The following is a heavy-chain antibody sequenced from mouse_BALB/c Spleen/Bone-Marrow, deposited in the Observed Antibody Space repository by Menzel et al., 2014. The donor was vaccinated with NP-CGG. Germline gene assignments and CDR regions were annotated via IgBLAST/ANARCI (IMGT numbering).Heavy chain of an antibody. J-gene: IGHJ1*01. Sequence: EVKLMESGGGLVQPGGSLKLSCAASGFDFSRYWMSWVRQVPGKGLDWIGEINPDSSTINYTPSLKDKFIISRDNARNTLFLQRSRVRSEDSALYYCARLSYYGNLFVWGAGTTVTVSS. CDR2: INPDSSTI. V-gene: IGHV4-1*02. CDR1: GFDFSRYW. D-gene: IGHD1-1*01. CDR3: ARLSYYGNLFV.